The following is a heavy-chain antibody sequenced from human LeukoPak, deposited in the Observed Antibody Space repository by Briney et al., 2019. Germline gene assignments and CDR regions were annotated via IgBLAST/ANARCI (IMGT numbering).Heavy chain of an antibody. D-gene: IGHD3-16*01. CDR2: INHSGIN. V-gene: IGHV4-34*01. CDR3: AKKKVDVMGNQYYYYYGLDV. Sequence: SETLSLTCAFYGGSFSGYSLTWIRQPPGKGLEWIGEINHSGINHFNPSLKSRVTISADTSKKQIFLNLSSVTAADTAVYYCAKKKVDVMGNQYYYYYGLDVWGQGTTVTVSS. J-gene: IGHJ6*02. CDR1: GGSFSGYS.